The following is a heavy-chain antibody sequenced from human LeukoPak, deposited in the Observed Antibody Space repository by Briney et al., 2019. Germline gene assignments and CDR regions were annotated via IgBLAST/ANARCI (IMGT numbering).Heavy chain of an antibody. D-gene: IGHD3-16*02. CDR1: GFTFSSYA. V-gene: IGHV3-23*01. CDR2: ISGSGDST. Sequence: GGSLRLSCAASGFTFSSYAMSWVRQAPGKGLEWVSGISGSGDSTYYADSVKGRFTISRDKSRNTPYLQMNSLGAADTAAYYCAKDLTPGNAWGSYRFDYWGQGTLVTVSS. CDR3: AKDLTPGNAWGSYRFDY. J-gene: IGHJ4*02.